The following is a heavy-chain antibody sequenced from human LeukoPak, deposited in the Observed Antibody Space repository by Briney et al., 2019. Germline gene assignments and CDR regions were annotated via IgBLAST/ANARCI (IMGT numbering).Heavy chain of an antibody. D-gene: IGHD6-13*01. Sequence: GESLKTSCKGSGYSFTSYWIGWVRQMPGKGLEWMGIIYPGDSDTRYSPSFQGQVTISADKSISAAYLQWSSLKASDNAMYYCARHRAAAEGGALDYWGQGTLVTVSS. V-gene: IGHV5-51*01. J-gene: IGHJ4*02. CDR3: ARHRAAAEGGALDY. CDR1: GYSFTSYW. CDR2: IYPGDSDT.